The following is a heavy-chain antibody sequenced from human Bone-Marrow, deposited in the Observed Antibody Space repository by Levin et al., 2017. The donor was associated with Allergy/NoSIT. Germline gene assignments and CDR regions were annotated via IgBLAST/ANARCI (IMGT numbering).Heavy chain of an antibody. V-gene: IGHV7-4-1*02. CDR1: GYTFTYYA. Sequence: GESLKISCQASGYTFTYYAMNWVRQAPGQGLEWMGWINTNTGNPTYAQGFTGRFVFCLDTSISTAYLQIRSLKDEDTAVYYCARDSPVTVVQVVKDIWGQGTMVSVSS. CDR3: ARDSPVTVVQVVKDI. J-gene: IGHJ3*02. CDR2: INTNTGNP. D-gene: IGHD3-10*01.